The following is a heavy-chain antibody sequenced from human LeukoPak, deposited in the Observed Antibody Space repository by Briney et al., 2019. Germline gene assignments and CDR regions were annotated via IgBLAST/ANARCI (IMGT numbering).Heavy chain of an antibody. Sequence: ESLKISCKGSGYSFTSYWIGWVRQMPGKGLEWMGIIYPGDSDTRYSPSFQVPVTISADKSISTAYLQWSSLKASDTAMYYCARFQYQLLNAFDIWGQGTVVTVSS. J-gene: IGHJ3*02. D-gene: IGHD2-2*01. CDR3: ARFQYQLLNAFDI. V-gene: IGHV5-51*01. CDR2: IYPGDSDT. CDR1: GYSFTSYW.